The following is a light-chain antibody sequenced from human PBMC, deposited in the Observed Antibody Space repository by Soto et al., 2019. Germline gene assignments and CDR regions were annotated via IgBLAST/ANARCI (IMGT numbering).Light chain of an antibody. CDR3: QQSNSDPT. J-gene: IGKJ4*01. V-gene: IGKV1-39*01. CDR1: QSISTY. CDR2: AAS. Sequence: DIQMTQSPSSLSASVGDRVTIACRAGQSISTYLNWYQQKPGKAPKLLIFAASSLKSGVPSRFSGSGSGTDFTLTINSLQLEDVETYYCQQSNSDPTFVGGTKVEIK.